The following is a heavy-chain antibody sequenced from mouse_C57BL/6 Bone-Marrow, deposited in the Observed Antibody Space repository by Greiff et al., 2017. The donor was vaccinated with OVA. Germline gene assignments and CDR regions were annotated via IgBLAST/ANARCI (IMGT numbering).Heavy chain of an antibody. CDR2: INPNNGGT. D-gene: IGHD1-1*01. CDR1: GYTFTDYY. V-gene: IGHV1-26*01. J-gene: IGHJ2*01. Sequence: VQLQQSGPELVKPGASVKISCKASGYTFTDYYMNWVKQSHGKSLEWIGDINPNNGGTSYNQKFKGKATLTVDKSSSTAYMELRSLTSEDSAVYYCARITTVVADYWGQGTTLTVSS. CDR3: ARITTVVADY.